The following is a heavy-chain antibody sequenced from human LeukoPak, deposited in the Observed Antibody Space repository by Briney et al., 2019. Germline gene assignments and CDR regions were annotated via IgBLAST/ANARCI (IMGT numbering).Heavy chain of an antibody. J-gene: IGHJ6*02. CDR1: GFTFSSYA. CDR2: ISGSGDST. Sequence: GGSLRLSCAASGFTFSSYAMSWVRQALGKGLEWVSPISGSGDSTYYADSVKGRFTISRDDSKNTLYLQMNSLRAEDTAVYYCAKDPPATQLWVQGSYGMDVWGQGTTVTVSS. CDR3: AKDPPATQLWVQGSYGMDV. D-gene: IGHD5-18*01. V-gene: IGHV3-23*01.